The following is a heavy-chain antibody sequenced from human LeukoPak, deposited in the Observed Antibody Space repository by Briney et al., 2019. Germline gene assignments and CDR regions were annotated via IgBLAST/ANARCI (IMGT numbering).Heavy chain of an antibody. CDR2: MNPNSDNT. CDR3: ARGKYSTSWYRDWFDP. J-gene: IGHJ5*02. CDR1: GYTFTSYD. V-gene: IGHV1-8*01. D-gene: IGHD6-13*01. Sequence: ASVKVSCKASGYTFTSYDINWVRQATGQGLEWMGWMNPNSDNTGYAQKLQGRVTMTRNTSISTAYMELSSLRSEDTAVYYCARGKYSTSWYRDWFDPWGQGTLVTVSS.